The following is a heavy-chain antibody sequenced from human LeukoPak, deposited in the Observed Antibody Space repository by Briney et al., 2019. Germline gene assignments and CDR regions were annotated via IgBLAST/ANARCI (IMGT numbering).Heavy chain of an antibody. V-gene: IGHV4-39*01. J-gene: IGHJ4*02. CDR2: ISYSATT. Sequence: SETLSLTCTVSGGSISGSFYYWGWIRQPPGKGLEWIGTISYSATTYYNPSLKSRITISIDMSKNEFSLKLNSVTAADTAVYYCARRNGLSAARGDFDYWGQGTLVTVSS. D-gene: IGHD6-6*01. CDR3: ARRNGLSAARGDFDY. CDR1: GGSISGSFYY.